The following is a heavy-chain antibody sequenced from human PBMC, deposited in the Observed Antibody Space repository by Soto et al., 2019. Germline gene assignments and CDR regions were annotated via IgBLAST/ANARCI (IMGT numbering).Heavy chain of an antibody. CDR1: GFNFNNYA. CDR2: ISGSGTRT. CDR3: AKNGGGAPIFGVVNNWFDP. Sequence: EVQLLESGGGLIQPGGSLRLSCAASGFNFNNYAMSWVRQAPGKGLEWVSAISGSGTRTYYADSVKGRFTISRDNSNNELYSQMNSLGGADPALYYCAKNGGGAPIFGVVNNWFDPWGQGTLVTVSS. V-gene: IGHV3-23*01. J-gene: IGHJ5*02. D-gene: IGHD3-3*01.